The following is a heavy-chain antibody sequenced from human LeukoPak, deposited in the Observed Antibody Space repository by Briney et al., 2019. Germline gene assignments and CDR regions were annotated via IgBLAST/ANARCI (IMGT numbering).Heavy chain of an antibody. V-gene: IGHV1-69*04. D-gene: IGHD1-20*01. J-gene: IGHJ6*02. CDR2: IIPILGIA. CDR3: ARDPHRYNWNYYYGMDV. CDR1: GGTFSSYA. Sequence: SVKVSCKASGGTFSSYAISWVRQAPGQGLEWMGKIIPILGIANYAQKSQGRVTITADKSTSTAYMELSSLRSEDTAVYYCARDPHRYNWNYYYGMDVWGQGTTVTVSS.